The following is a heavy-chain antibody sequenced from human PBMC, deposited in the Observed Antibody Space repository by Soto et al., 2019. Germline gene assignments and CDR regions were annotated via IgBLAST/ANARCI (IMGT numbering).Heavy chain of an antibody. CDR3: TTGDPSGYYPYYYYYYGMDV. D-gene: IGHD3-22*01. Sequence: GSLRLSCAASGFTFSNAWMNWVRQAPGKGLEWVGRIKSKTDGGTTDYAAPVKGRFTISRDDSKNTLYLQMNSLKTEDTAVYYCTTGDPSGYYPYYYYYYGMDVWGQGTTVTVSS. CDR2: IKSKTDGGTT. J-gene: IGHJ6*02. V-gene: IGHV3-15*07. CDR1: GFTFSNAW.